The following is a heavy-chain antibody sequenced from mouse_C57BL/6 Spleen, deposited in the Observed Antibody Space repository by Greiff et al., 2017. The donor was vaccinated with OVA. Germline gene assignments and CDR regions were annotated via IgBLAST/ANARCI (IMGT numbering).Heavy chain of an antibody. D-gene: IGHD3-3*01. J-gene: IGHJ2*01. Sequence: EVKLMESGGGLVKPGGSLKLSCAASGFTFSDYGMHWVRQAPEKGLEWVAYISSGSSTIYYADTVKGRFTISRDNAKNTLFLQMTSLRSEDTAMYYCARTAGRPYYFDYWGQGTTLTVSS. CDR2: ISSGSSTI. V-gene: IGHV5-17*01. CDR1: GFTFSDYG. CDR3: ARTAGRPYYFDY.